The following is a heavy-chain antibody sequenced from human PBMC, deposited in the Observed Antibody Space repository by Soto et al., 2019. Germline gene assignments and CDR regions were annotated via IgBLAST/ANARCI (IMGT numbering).Heavy chain of an antibody. CDR1: GGLFSSFA. D-gene: IGHD3-16*01. CDR3: ARGGGPYVWFNEF. CDR2: IIPVFGTT. V-gene: IGHV1-69*13. Sequence: SVKVSCKDSGGLFSSFAISWVRQAPGQGLEWLGGIIPVFGTTNYAEKFQGRVTITADESTNTAYMELTSLTSGDTAMYYCARGGGPYVWFNEFWGQGTLVTVSS. J-gene: IGHJ4*02.